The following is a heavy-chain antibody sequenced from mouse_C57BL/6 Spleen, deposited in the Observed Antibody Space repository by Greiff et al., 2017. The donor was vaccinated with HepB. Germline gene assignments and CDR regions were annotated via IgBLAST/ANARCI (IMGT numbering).Heavy chain of an antibody. V-gene: IGHV1-9*01. CDR1: GYTFTGYW. CDR2: ILPGSGST. D-gene: IGHD1-1*01. CDR3: ARLCITNRYAMDD. J-gene: IGHJ4*01. Sequence: VQLQQSGAELMKPGASVKLSCKATGYTFTGYWIEWVKQRPGHGLEWIGEILPGSGSTNYNEKFKGKATFTADTATNTPYMQLSSLTTEDSAIYYCARLCITNRYAMDDWGQGTSVTVSS.